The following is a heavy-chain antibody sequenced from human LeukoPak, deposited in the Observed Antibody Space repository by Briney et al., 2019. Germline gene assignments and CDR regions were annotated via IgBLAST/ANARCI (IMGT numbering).Heavy chain of an antibody. Sequence: GGSLRLSCAASGFTFDDYTMHWVRQAPGKGLEWVSLISWDGGSTYYADSVKGRFTISRDNSKNSLYLQMNSLRTEDTALYYCAKDMEGVGATSFDYWGQGTLVTVSS. D-gene: IGHD1-26*01. CDR3: AKDMEGVGATSFDY. CDR2: ISWDGGST. J-gene: IGHJ4*02. CDR1: GFTFDDYT. V-gene: IGHV3-43*01.